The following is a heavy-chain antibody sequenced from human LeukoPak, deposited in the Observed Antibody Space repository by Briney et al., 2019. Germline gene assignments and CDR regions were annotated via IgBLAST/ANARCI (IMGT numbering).Heavy chain of an antibody. J-gene: IGHJ4*02. CDR3: ARDSMVRGVLSSIY. Sequence: GGSLRLSCAASGFTFSSYSMNWVGQAPGKGLEWVSYINTGSSTMYYADSVKGRFTISRDNAKNSLYLQMNSLRAEDTAVYYCARDSMVRGVLSSIYWGQGTLVTVSS. CDR2: INTGSSTM. D-gene: IGHD3-10*01. CDR1: GFTFSSYS. V-gene: IGHV3-48*04.